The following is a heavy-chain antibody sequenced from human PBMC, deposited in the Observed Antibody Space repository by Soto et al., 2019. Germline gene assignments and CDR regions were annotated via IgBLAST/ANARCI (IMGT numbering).Heavy chain of an antibody. V-gene: IGHV4-30-2*01. CDR1: GGSMSRGRYS. CDR2: IYHNGNT. CDR3: ARVPDV. Sequence: SETLSLSCAVSGGSMSRGRYSWSWIRQPPGKGLEWIGYIYHNGNTYYNPSLKSRVAISVDRSKNQFSLKLSSVTAADTAVYYCARVPDVWGQGTTVTVSS. J-gene: IGHJ6*02.